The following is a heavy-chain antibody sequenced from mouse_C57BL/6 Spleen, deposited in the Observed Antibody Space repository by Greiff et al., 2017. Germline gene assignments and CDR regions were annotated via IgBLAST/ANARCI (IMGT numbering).Heavy chain of an antibody. D-gene: IGHD1-1*01. V-gene: IGHV1-76*01. J-gene: IGHJ2*01. CDR1: GYTFTDYY. CDR3: ARRVGITTVLDD. CDR2: IYPGSGNT. Sequence: QVQLQQSGAELVRPGASVKLSCKASGYTFTDYYINWVKQRPGQGLEWIARIYPGSGNTYYNEKFKGKATLTAEKSSSTAYMQLSSLTSEDSAVYFCARRVGITTVLDDWGQGTTLTVSS.